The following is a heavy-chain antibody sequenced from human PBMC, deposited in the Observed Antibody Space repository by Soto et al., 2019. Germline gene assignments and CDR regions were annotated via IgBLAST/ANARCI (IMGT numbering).Heavy chain of an antibody. CDR3: ARSRGSSRWYYYYYGMDV. CDR2: IYYSGST. J-gene: IGHJ6*02. CDR1: GGSFSSGNYY. D-gene: IGHD6-13*01. V-gene: IGHV4-31*03. Sequence: SETLSLTCTVSGGSFSSGNYYWSWIRQHPGKGLEWIGYIYYSGSTYYNPSLKSRVTISLDTSKNQFSLNLSSVTAADTAVYYCARSRGSSRWYYYYYGMDVWGQGPTVT.